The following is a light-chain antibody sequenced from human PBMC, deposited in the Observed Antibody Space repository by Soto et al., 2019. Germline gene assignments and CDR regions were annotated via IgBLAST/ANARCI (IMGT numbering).Light chain of an antibody. J-gene: IGLJ2*01. Sequence: QLVLTQPPSASGTPGQRVTISCSGSSSNIGRNTVNWYQQLSGTAPKLLIYSNNQRPSGVPDRFSGSKSGTSASLAISGLQSEDEADYYCAAWDDSLNGPVFGGGTKLTVL. CDR3: AAWDDSLNGPV. CDR1: SSNIGRNT. V-gene: IGLV1-44*01. CDR2: SNN.